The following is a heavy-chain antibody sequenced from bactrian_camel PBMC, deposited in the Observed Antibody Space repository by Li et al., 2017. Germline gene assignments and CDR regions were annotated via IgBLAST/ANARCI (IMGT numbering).Heavy chain of an antibody. CDR1: GYTFGSYC. J-gene: IGHJ4*01. V-gene: IGHV3S26*01. CDR3: AADRRRHGPPSLRPGDYSV. Sequence: HVQLVESGGTSVQTGGSLRLSCAASGYTFGSYCTGWFRQAPGKGPEGVAVLDTDGLTNYANSLKGRFSISKDNARNWLDLQMDSLEPGDTARYYCAADRRRHGPPSLRPGDYSVWGQGTQVTVS. CDR2: LDTDGLT. D-gene: IGHD2*01.